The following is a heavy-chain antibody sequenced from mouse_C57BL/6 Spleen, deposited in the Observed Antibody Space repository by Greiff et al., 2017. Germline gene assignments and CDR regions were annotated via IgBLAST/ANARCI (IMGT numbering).Heavy chain of an antibody. CDR1: GFNIKDYY. V-gene: IGHV14-1*01. J-gene: IGHJ1*03. D-gene: IGHD1-1*01. Sequence: EVQLQQSGAELVRPGASVKLSCTASGFNIKDYYMHWVKQRPEQGLEWIGRIDPEDGDTEYAPKFQGKATMTAATSSNTAYLQLSSLTSEDTAVYYCTTCDYGSSFWYFDVWGTGTTVTVSS. CDR2: IDPEDGDT. CDR3: TTCDYGSSFWYFDV.